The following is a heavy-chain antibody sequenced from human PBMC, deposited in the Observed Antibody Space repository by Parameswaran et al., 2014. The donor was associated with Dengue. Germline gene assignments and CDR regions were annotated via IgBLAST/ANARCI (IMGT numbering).Heavy chain of an antibody. D-gene: IGHD2-15*01. Sequence: RWIRQPQEGLEWIGEINHSGSTNYNPSLKSRVTISVDTSKNQFSLKLSSVTVADTAVYYCARAPGEYCSGGSCHAYWGQGTLVTVSS. CDR2: INHSGST. J-gene: IGHJ4*02. CDR3: ARAPGEYCSGGSCHAY. V-gene: IGHV4-34*01.